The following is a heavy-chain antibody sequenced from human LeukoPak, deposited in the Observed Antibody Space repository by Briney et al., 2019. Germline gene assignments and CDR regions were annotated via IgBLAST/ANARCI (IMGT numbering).Heavy chain of an antibody. CDR1: GYTLTELL. V-gene: IGHV1-24*01. CDR2: FDPEDGET. J-gene: IGHJ4*02. D-gene: IGHD2-15*01. CDR3: ATAADMRSCYPLHL. Sequence: ASVKVSCKVSGYTLTELLMHWVGQAPGKGLEWMGGFDPEDGETIYAQKFQGRVTMTEDTSTDTAYMELSSLRSEDTAVYHCATAADMRSCYPLHLWGQGTLVSVSS.